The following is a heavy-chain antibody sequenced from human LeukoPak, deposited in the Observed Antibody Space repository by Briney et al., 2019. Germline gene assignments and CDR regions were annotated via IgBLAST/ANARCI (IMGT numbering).Heavy chain of an antibody. J-gene: IGHJ4*02. CDR2: INPNSGGT. CDR3: AREEGRRTAMVILDY. Sequence: GASVKVSCKASGYTFTGYYMHWVRQAPGQGLEWMGWINPNSGGTNYAQKFQGRVTMTRDTSISTAYMELSRLRSDDTAVYYCAREEGRRTAMVILDYWGQGTLVTVSS. V-gene: IGHV1-2*02. CDR1: GYTFTGYY. D-gene: IGHD5-18*01.